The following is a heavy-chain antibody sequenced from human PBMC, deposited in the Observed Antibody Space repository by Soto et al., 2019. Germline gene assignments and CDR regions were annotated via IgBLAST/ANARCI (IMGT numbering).Heavy chain of an antibody. D-gene: IGHD4-17*01. Sequence: EVQLVESGGGLVQPGRSLRLSCAASGFTFDDYAMHWVRQAPGKGLEWVSGISWTSGSIGYADSVKGRFTISRDNAKNARDLQMNSRIAEDTAWYYCAQDTGNGTTVLPTNDYLWGHSESFDYWGQGTLVTVSS. CDR3: AQDTGNGTTVLPTNDYLWGHSESFDY. J-gene: IGHJ4*02. CDR1: GFTFDDYA. V-gene: IGHV3-9*01. CDR2: ISWTSGSI.